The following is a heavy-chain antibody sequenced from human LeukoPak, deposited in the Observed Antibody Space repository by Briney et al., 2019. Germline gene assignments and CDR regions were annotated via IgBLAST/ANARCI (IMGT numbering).Heavy chain of an antibody. J-gene: IGHJ4*02. V-gene: IGHV3-66*01. CDR1: GFTVRSNY. Sequence: PGGSLRLSCAASGFTVRSNYMSWVRQAPGKGLEWVSLIFNDGSTYYADSVKARFTISRDNSMDTLYLQMNSLRGEDTAVYYCARDPGGDNAYWGQGTLVTVSS. CDR3: ARDPGGDNAY. D-gene: IGHD4-17*01. CDR2: IFNDGST.